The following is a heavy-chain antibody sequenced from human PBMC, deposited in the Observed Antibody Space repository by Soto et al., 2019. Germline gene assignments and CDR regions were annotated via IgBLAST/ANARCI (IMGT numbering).Heavy chain of an antibody. CDR3: ALNLEWSSISPGR. D-gene: IGHD3-3*01. J-gene: IGHJ4*02. CDR1: GFIVSSNY. CDR2: IYSDDTT. Sequence: PGGSLRLSCAASGFIVSSNYMSWVRQAPGKGLEWVSVIYSDDTTYYADSMKGRFTISRDNSKNTLYLQMNSLRAEDTAVYYCALNLEWSSISPGRWGQGTLVTVSS. V-gene: IGHV3-66*01.